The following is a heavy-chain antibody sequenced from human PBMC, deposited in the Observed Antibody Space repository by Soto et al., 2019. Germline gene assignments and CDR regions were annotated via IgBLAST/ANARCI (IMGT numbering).Heavy chain of an antibody. J-gene: IGHJ4*02. Sequence: QVTLKESGPVLVKPTETLTLTCTVSGFSLSNGRMGVTWIRQPPGKALEWLAHIFSNDEKSFSTSLKNRLTISKDTSKSQVVLTLSNVDPVDTGTYYCARLGMLTKDYWGQGTVVTVSS. V-gene: IGHV2-26*01. D-gene: IGHD2-8*01. CDR2: IFSNDEK. CDR1: GFSLSNGRMG. CDR3: ARLGMLTKDY.